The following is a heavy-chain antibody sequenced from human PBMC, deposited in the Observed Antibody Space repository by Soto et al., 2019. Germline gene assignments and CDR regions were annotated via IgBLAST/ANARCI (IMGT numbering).Heavy chain of an antibody. CDR2: IDASGGVT. CDR3: VRDVIGHDNYETFGYCFDP. J-gene: IGHJ5*02. V-gene: IGHV1-46*01. CDR1: GYTFTKFH. D-gene: IGHD3-16*01. Sequence: QVQLIQFGAEVKKPGASVKVSCRASGYTFTKFHIHWVRQAPGQGLEWMGVIDASGGVTRDAQRFKGRNTMTSDTSESSVYMELSGLTSEDTAVSYCVRDVIGHDNYETFGYCFDPWGPGTLVTVSS.